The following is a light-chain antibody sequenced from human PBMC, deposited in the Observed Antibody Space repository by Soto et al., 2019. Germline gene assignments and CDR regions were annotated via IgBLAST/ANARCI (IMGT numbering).Light chain of an antibody. Sequence: EIVLTQSPGTLSLSPGERATLSCRASQSVRSSHLAWYQQKPGQAPRILIYDSSSRATGIPDRFSGSGSGTDFTLSIIRLEPEDFAVYYCQQYDISPWTFGQGTKVDIK. CDR2: DSS. CDR3: QQYDISPWT. V-gene: IGKV3-20*01. CDR1: QSVRSSH. J-gene: IGKJ1*01.